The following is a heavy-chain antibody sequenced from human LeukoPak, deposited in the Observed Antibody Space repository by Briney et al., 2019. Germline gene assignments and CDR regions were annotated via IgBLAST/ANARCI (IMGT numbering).Heavy chain of an antibody. CDR3: ARDGGRSKWGQQLENADY. V-gene: IGHV1-18*01. Sequence: GASVKVSCKASGYTFTSYGISWVRQAPGQGLEWMGWISAYNGNTNYAQKLQGRVTMTTDTSTSTAYMELSSLRSEDTAVYYCARDGGRSKWGQQLENADYWGQGTLVTVSS. D-gene: IGHD6-13*01. J-gene: IGHJ4*02. CDR1: GYTFTSYG. CDR2: ISAYNGNT.